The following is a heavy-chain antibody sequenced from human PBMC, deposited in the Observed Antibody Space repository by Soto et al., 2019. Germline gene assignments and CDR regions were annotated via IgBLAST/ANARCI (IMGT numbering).Heavy chain of an antibody. CDR1: GGSISSSSYY. V-gene: IGHV4-39*01. CDR2: IYYSGST. CDR3: ARHDKREFGAPDWFDP. Sequence: SETLSLTCTVSGGSISSSSYYWGWIRQPPGKGLEWIGSIYYSGSTYYNPSLKSRVTISVDTSKNQFSLKMSSVTAADTAVYYCARHDKREFGAPDWFDPWGQGTLVTVSS. D-gene: IGHD3-16*01. J-gene: IGHJ5*02.